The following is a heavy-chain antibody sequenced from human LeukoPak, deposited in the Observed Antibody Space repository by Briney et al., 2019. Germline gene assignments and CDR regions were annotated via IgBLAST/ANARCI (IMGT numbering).Heavy chain of an antibody. J-gene: IGHJ4*02. Sequence: PSETLSLTCTVSGYSISSGYYWGWIRQPPGKGLEWIGSIYHSGSTYYNPSLKSRVTISVDTSKNQFSLKLSSVTAADTAVYYCARRPKDSSAYLGIFGYWGQGTLVTVSS. CDR2: IYHSGST. CDR3: ARRPKDSSAYLGIFGY. CDR1: GYSISSGYY. V-gene: IGHV4-38-2*02. D-gene: IGHD3-22*01.